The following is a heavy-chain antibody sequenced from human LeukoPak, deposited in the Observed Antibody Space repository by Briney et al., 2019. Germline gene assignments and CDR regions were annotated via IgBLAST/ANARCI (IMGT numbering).Heavy chain of an antibody. CDR1: GGSFSGFY. CDR3: ARATDDEFYLYYGMDV. V-gene: IGHV4-34*01. CDR2: VSQSGST. J-gene: IGHJ6*02. D-gene: IGHD3-16*01. Sequence: SETLSLTCAVYGGSFSGFYWGWIRQPPGRGLEWIGEVSQSGSTNYNPSLKSRITMSVDTSKNQFSLQLRSMTAADTAVYFCARATDDEFYLYYGMDVWGQGTTVTVSS.